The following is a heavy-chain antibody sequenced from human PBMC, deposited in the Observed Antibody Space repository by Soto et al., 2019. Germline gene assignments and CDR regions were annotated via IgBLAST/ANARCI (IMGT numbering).Heavy chain of an antibody. J-gene: IGHJ4*02. D-gene: IGHD3-16*01. CDR3: ARGTEGGPDDY. Sequence: SETLSLTCTVSGGSISSGGYYWSWIRQHPGKGLEWIGYIYYSGSTYYNPSLKSRVTISVDTSKNQFSLKLSSVNAAETAVYYGARGTEGGPDDYWGQGTLVTVS. CDR2: IYYSGST. V-gene: IGHV4-31*03. CDR1: GGSISSGGYY.